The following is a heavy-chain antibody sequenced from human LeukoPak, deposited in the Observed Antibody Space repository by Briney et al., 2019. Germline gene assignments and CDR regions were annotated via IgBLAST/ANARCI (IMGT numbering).Heavy chain of an antibody. Sequence: GAAVKVSCKASGYTFTSYYMHWVRQAPGQGLEWMGIINPSGGSTSYAQKFQGRVTMTRDTSTSTVYMELSSLRSDDTAVFYCARDQEVGYSYGYSDYWGQGTLVTVSS. J-gene: IGHJ4*02. CDR1: GYTFTSYY. CDR3: ARDQEVGYSYGYSDY. V-gene: IGHV1-46*01. CDR2: INPSGGST. D-gene: IGHD5-18*01.